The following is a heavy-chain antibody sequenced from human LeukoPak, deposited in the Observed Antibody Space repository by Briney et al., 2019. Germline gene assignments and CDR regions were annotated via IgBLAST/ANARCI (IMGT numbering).Heavy chain of an antibody. V-gene: IGHV3-21*01. CDR2: ISGTSRYI. CDR1: GFTFSIFT. J-gene: IGHJ4*02. Sequence: PGGSLRLSCEASGFTFSIFTMSWVRQAPGKGLEWISSISGTSRYIYYADSVKGRFTVSRDNAKKSLYLQMNSLRAEDSAVYYCARGHSTVTTFSFDYWGQGTLVTVSS. D-gene: IGHD4-11*01. CDR3: ARGHSTVTTFSFDY.